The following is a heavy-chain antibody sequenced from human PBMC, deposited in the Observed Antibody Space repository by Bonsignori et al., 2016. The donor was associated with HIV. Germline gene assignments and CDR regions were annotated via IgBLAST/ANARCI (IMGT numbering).Heavy chain of an antibody. CDR2: FYPSGNT. V-gene: IGHV4-38-2*01. J-gene: IGHJ3*02. Sequence: RQAPGKGLEWIGSFYPSGNTYYNPSLKSRVTISVDTSKNHFSLKLTSVTAADTAVYYCARHAWEQDPFHIWGQGTMVTVSS. D-gene: IGHD1-26*01. CDR3: ARHAWEQDPFHI.